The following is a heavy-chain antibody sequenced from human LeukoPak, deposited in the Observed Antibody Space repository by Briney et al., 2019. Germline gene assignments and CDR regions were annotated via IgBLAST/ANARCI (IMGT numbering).Heavy chain of an antibody. D-gene: IGHD6-19*01. CDR2: ISYDGSNK. J-gene: IGHJ4*02. CDR3: ARTREKWQVLDY. V-gene: IGHV3-30*03. Sequence: PGRSLRLSCAASGFTFSSYVMHWVRQAPGKGLEWVAVISYDGSNKYYADSVKGRFTISRDNSKNMAYLQMNSLRPDDTAVYSCARTREKWQVLDYWGQGTLVTVSS. CDR1: GFTFSSYV.